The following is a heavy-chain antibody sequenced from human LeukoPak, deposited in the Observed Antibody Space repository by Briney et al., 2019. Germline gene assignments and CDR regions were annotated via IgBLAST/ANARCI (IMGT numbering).Heavy chain of an antibody. Sequence: ASVKVSCKASGYTFTSYDINWVRQAPGQGLEWMGWMNPNSGNTGYAQKFQGRVTMTRNTSISTAYMELSSLRSEDTAVYYCARSSGYCSSTSCYSAFYYYYGMDVWGQGTTVTVSS. V-gene: IGHV1-8*01. D-gene: IGHD2-2*02. CDR3: ARSSGYCSSTSCYSAFYYYYGMDV. CDR1: GYTFTSYD. CDR2: MNPNSGNT. J-gene: IGHJ6*02.